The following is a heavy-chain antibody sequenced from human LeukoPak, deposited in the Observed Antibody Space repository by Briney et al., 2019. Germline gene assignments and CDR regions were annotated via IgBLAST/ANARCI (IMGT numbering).Heavy chain of an antibody. J-gene: IGHJ6*03. Sequence: RASVKVSCKASGYTFTSHHIHWVRQAPGQGHEWMGIINPSGGSTNYGQKFQGRVTMTRDMSTSTVYMELSSLRSDDTAVYYCARDGYSSSWYLLTYYYYYYMDVWGKGTTVTVSS. CDR3: ARDGYSSSWYLLTYYYYYYMDV. CDR1: GYTFTSHH. V-gene: IGHV1-46*01. CDR2: INPSGGST. D-gene: IGHD6-13*01.